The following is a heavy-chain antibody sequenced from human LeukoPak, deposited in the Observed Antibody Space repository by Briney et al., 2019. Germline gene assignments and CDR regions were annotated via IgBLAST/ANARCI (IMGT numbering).Heavy chain of an antibody. J-gene: IGHJ4*02. CDR2: ISGSSTTI. Sequence: GGSLRLFCAASGFTFSSYSMNWVRQAPGKGLEWVSFISGSSTTIYYADSVKGRFTISRDNAKNFLYLQLNSLRAEDTAVYYCASLYCSGGTCYSSIPRPAHWGQGTLVTVSS. V-gene: IGHV3-48*01. CDR3: ASLYCSGGTCYSSIPRPAH. D-gene: IGHD2-15*01. CDR1: GFTFSSYS.